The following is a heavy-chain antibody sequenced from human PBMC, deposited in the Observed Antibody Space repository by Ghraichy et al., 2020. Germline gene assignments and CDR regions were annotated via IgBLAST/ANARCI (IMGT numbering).Heavy chain of an antibody. D-gene: IGHD2-21*02. CDR1: GFTFSSYS. Sequence: GGSLRLSCAASGFTFSSYSMNWVRQAPGKGLEWVSYISSSSSTIYYADSVKGRFTISRDNAKNSLYLQMNSLRDEDTAVFYCARDTVVVAAIGLRYYMDVWGKGTTVTVSS. CDR2: ISSSSSTI. CDR3: ARDTVVVAAIGLRYYMDV. V-gene: IGHV3-48*02. J-gene: IGHJ6*03.